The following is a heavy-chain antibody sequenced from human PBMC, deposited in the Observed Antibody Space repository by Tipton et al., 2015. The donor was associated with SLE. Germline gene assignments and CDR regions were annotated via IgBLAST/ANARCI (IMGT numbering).Heavy chain of an antibody. CDR1: GGSLSSGDYS. V-gene: IGHV4-30-2*01. CDR3: AREVGKGYYFDY. CDR2: IFHSGSA. J-gene: IGHJ4*02. D-gene: IGHD1-26*01. Sequence: TLSLTCTVSGGSLSSGDYSWSWVRQPPGKGLEWIGHIFHSGSAYYNPSLKSRVTMSVDRSRNQFSLRLTSMTAADTALYYCAREVGKGYYFDYWGQGILVTVSS.